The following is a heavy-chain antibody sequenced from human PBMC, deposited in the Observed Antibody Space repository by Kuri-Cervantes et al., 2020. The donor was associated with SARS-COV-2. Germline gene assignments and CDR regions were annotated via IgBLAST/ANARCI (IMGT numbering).Heavy chain of an antibody. CDR2: LSSGGST. V-gene: IGHV3-53*01. D-gene: IGHD4-17*01. Sequence: GGSLRLSCAASGFTVSSNYMSWVRQVPGKGLEWVSVLSSGGSTHYADSVKGRFTLSRDNSKNTFYLQMNSLRDEDTAVYYCARGPSYGDYGWVRYWGQGTLV. J-gene: IGHJ4*02. CDR1: GFTVSSNY. CDR3: ARGPSYGDYGWVRY.